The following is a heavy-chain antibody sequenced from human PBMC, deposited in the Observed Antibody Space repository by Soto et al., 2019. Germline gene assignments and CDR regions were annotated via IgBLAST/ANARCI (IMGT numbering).Heavy chain of an antibody. V-gene: IGHV1-58*02. J-gene: IGHJ4*02. CDR3: AAGLITMVRGVNHYFDY. CDR1: GFTFTSSA. D-gene: IGHD3-10*01. Sequence: SVKVSCKASGFTFTSSAMQWVRQARGQRLEWIGWIVVGSGNTNHAQKFQERVTITRDMSTSTAYMELSSLRSEDTAVYYCAAGLITMVRGVNHYFDYWGQGTLVTVSS. CDR2: IVVGSGNT.